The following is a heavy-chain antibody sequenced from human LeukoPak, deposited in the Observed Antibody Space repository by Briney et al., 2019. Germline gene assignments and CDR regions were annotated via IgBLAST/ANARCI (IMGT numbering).Heavy chain of an antibody. V-gene: IGHV4-34*01. Sequence: SETLSLTCAVYGGSFSGYYWSWIRQPPGKGLEWIGEIYHSGSTNYNPSLKSRVTISVDKSKNQFSLKLTSVTAADTAVYYCARPYNYYMDVWGKGTTVTVSS. CDR3: ARPYNYYMDV. J-gene: IGHJ6*03. CDR1: GGSFSGYY. CDR2: IYHSGST.